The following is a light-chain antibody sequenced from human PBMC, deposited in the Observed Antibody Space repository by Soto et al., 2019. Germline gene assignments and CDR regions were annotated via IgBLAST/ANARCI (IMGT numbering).Light chain of an antibody. J-gene: IGKJ1*01. CDR2: DAS. Sequence: EIVLTQSPATLSLSPGERATLSCRASQSVSSYLAWYQQKPGQAPRLLIYDASNRATGIPARFSGSGSGTDFTLTISSLEPEDFAVYYCQQRSNWPTWTFGQGTXVDIK. CDR3: QQRSNWPTWT. CDR1: QSVSSY. V-gene: IGKV3-11*01.